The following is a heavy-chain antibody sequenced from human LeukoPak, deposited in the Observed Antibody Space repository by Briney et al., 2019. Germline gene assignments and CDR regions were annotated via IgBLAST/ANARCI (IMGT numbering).Heavy chain of an antibody. Sequence: SETLSLTCAVYGGSFSGYYWTWIRQPPGKGLEWLGEINHSGSTSYNPSLKSRVTISVDTSKNQFSLKLSSVTAADTGVYYCARGLVVVVAATRGMDVWGQGTTVTVSS. D-gene: IGHD2-15*01. V-gene: IGHV4-34*01. CDR3: ARGLVVVVAATRGMDV. CDR1: GGSFSGYY. CDR2: INHSGST. J-gene: IGHJ6*02.